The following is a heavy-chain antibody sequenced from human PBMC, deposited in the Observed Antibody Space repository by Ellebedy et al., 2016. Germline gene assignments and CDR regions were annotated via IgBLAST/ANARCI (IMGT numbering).Heavy chain of an antibody. Sequence: SETLSLTXAISSGSLISSNWWNWVRQPPGKGLEWIGEIYHSGSTNYNPSLQSRVTISVARSKNQFSLKLSSVTAADTAVYYCARGLEDRIAAAGTGTEPQNYYYYYGMDVWGQGTTVTVSS. CDR1: SGSLISSNW. J-gene: IGHJ6*02. CDR3: ARGLEDRIAAAGTGTEPQNYYYYYGMDV. D-gene: IGHD6-13*01. V-gene: IGHV4-4*02. CDR2: IYHSGST.